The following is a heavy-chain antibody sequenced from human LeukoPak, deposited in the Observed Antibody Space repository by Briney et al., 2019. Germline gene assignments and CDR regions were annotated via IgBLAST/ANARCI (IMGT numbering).Heavy chain of an antibody. CDR1: GFTFSDYA. V-gene: IGHV3-30-3*01. D-gene: IGHD1-7*01. CDR2: ISKDGSDK. Sequence: GGSLRLSCVASGFTFSDYAMHWVRQAPGKGLEWVAVISKDGSDKYYPGSVRGRFTISRDNSKNTIYLQMDSLRAEDTAIYYCARDYWWNYDYWGRGTLVTVSS. CDR3: ARDYWWNYDY. J-gene: IGHJ4*02.